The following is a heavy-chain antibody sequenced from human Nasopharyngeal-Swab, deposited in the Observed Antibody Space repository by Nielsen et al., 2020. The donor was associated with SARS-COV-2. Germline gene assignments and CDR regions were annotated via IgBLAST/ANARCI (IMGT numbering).Heavy chain of an antibody. CDR2: IYYSGST. CDR1: GGSISSSSYY. CDR3: ARTGTNSIGYYYYMDV. V-gene: IGHV4-39*01. Sequence: SETLSLTCTVSGGSISSSSYYWGWIHQPPGKGLEWIGSIYYSGSTYYNPSLKSRVTISVDTSKNQFSLKLSSVTAADTAVYYCARTGTNSIGYYYYMDVWGKGTTVTVSS. D-gene: IGHD3-10*01. J-gene: IGHJ6*03.